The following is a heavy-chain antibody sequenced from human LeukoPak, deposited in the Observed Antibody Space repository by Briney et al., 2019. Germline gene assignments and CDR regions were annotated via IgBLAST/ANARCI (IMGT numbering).Heavy chain of an antibody. J-gene: IGHJ3*02. D-gene: IGHD2-2*01. CDR2: IYHSGST. V-gene: IGHV4-4*07. CDR3: ARDSYFSTTSCYDALEI. CDR1: GGSIRDYY. Sequence: SETLSLTCTVSGGSIRDYYWSWIRQPAGKGLEWSGRIYHSGSTNYNPSLKSRVTMSVDTSKNQFSLTMTSVTAADTAVFYCARDSYFSTTSCYDALEIWGPGTMVTVSS.